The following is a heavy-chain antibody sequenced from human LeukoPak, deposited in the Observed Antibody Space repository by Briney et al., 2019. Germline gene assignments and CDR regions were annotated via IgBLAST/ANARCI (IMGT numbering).Heavy chain of an antibody. V-gene: IGHV3-66*02. CDR3: ARGYGDYDWFDP. J-gene: IGHJ5*02. CDR1: GFTVSSNY. CDR2: IYSGGST. D-gene: IGHD4-17*01. Sequence: GGSLRLSCAASGFTVSSNYMSWVSQAPGKRLEWVSVIYSGGSTYYADSVKGRFTISRDNSKNTLYLQMNSLRAEDTAVYYCARGYGDYDWFDPWGQGTLVTVSS.